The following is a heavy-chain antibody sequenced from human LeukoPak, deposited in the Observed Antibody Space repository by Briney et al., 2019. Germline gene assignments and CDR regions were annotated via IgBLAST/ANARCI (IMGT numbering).Heavy chain of an antibody. CDR2: IREDGSEK. CDR3: AGDNIANGDLDYLDF. D-gene: IGHD2-21*02. CDR1: GFTFTSSW. Sequence: GSLRLSCAASGFTFTSSWMTWVRQAPGKGLEWVASIREDGSEKTSVDSVKGRFTISRDNAKNSLYLQMNSLRVEDTAVYFCAGDNIANGDLDYLDFWGQGTLVTVSS. J-gene: IGHJ4*02. V-gene: IGHV3-7*01.